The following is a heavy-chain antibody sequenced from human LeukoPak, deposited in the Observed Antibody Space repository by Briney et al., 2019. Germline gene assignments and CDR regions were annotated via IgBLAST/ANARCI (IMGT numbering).Heavy chain of an antibody. V-gene: IGHV4-59*08. CDR3: ARRKRGSGGPFDY. J-gene: IGHJ4*02. CDR2: MDYSGST. D-gene: IGHD6-19*01. CDR1: GGSISDYY. Sequence: SETLSLTCTVSGGSISDYYWTWIRQSPGTGLEWIGYMDYSGSTAYNPSLKSRVTISIDTSKKQFSSELSSVTAADTAIYFCARRKRGSGGPFDYWGQGTLVTVSS.